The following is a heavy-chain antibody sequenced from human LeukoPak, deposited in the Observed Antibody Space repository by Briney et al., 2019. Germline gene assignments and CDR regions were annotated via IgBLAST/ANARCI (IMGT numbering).Heavy chain of an antibody. V-gene: IGHV3-23*01. Sequence: GGSLRLSCTASGFTFSNYAMSWVRQAPGKGLEWVSTISASGTYYADSVKGRFTISRDNSKNTLYLQMNSLRAEDTAVYYCAKDMVRGVMGPSDFDYWGQGTLVTVSS. D-gene: IGHD3-10*01. CDR1: GFTFSNYA. CDR2: ISASGT. J-gene: IGHJ4*02. CDR3: AKDMVRGVMGPSDFDY.